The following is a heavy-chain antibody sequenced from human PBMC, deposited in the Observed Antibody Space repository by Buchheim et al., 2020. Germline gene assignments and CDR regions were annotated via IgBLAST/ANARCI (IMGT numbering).Heavy chain of an antibody. V-gene: IGHV4-4*02. J-gene: IGHJ5*01. Sequence: QVQLQESGPGLVKPSGTLSLTCAVSGGSITSSHWWTWARQPPGKGLEWIGEIYHTGSTNYRPSLASRVTILVDRSKNQFSLTLRSVTAADTGFYYCARDPSSSATFDSWGQGTL. CDR2: IYHTGST. CDR1: GGSITSSHW. D-gene: IGHD2-2*01. CDR3: ARDPSSSATFDS.